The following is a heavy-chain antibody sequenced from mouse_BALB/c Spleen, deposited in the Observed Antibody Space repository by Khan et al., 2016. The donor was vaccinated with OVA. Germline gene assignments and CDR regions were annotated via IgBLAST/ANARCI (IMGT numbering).Heavy chain of an antibody. J-gene: IGHJ4*01. D-gene: IGHD2-10*02. Sequence: QVQLKQSGPGLVAPSQSLSITCTVSGFSLSRYSVHWVRQPPGKGLEWLGMIWSGGSTDYNSALESRLSISKDNSKSQVFLQMNSLQTDDTAMYYWARKKYGNYVSLDYWGQGTSVTVSS. CDR3: ARKKYGNYVSLDY. CDR1: GFSLSRYS. V-gene: IGHV2-6-4*01. CDR2: IWSGGST.